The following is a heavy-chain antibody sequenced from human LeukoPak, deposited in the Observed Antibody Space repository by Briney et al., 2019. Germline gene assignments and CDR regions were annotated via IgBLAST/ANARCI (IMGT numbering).Heavy chain of an antibody. Sequence: ASVKVSCKASGYTFTNNYLHWVRQAPGQGLEWMGMIYPRDGSTSYAQNFQGRVTVTRDTSTTTVHMELSGLRSEDTAVYYCARDQEGFDYWGQGTLVTVSS. CDR1: GYTFTNNY. J-gene: IGHJ4*02. CDR3: ARDQEGFDY. V-gene: IGHV1-46*01. CDR2: IYPRDGST.